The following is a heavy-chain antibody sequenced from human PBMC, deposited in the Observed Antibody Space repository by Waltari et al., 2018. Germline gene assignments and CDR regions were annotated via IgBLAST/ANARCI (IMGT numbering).Heavy chain of an antibody. D-gene: IGHD3-22*01. CDR1: GYTFTSYD. J-gene: IGHJ3*02. CDR3: ARARGYYYDSSADAFDI. V-gene: IGHV1-8*01. Sequence: QVQLVQSGAEVKKPGASVKVSCKASGYTFTSYDINWVRQATGQGLEWMGLMNPNSGNTVYAQKFQGRVTITTDESTSTAYMELSSLRSEDTAVYYCARARGYYYDSSADAFDIWGQGTMVTVSS. CDR2: MNPNSGNT.